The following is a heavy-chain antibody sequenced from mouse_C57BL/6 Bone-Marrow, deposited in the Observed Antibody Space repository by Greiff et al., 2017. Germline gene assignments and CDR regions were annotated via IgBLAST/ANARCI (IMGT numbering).Heavy chain of an antibody. D-gene: IGHD6-1*01. Sequence: QVQLQQSGAELVKPGASVKLSCKASGYTFTSYWMHWVKQRPGQGLEWIGMIHPNSGSTNYNEKFKSKATLTVDKSSSTAYMQLSSLTSEDSAVYYCARRSPLAYYFDYWGQGTTLTVSS. CDR3: ARRSPLAYYFDY. CDR2: IHPNSGST. V-gene: IGHV1-64*01. J-gene: IGHJ2*01. CDR1: GYTFTSYW.